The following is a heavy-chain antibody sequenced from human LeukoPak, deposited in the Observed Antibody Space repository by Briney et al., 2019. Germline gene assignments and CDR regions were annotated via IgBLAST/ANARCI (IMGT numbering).Heavy chain of an antibody. Sequence: PGGSLRLSCAASGFTFSSYSMNWVRHAPGKGLECVSSISSSSSYIYYADSVKGRLTISRDNAKNSLYLQMNSLRAEDTAVDYCARMQTMIDYWGQGTLVTVSS. CDR1: GFTFSSYS. V-gene: IGHV3-21*01. D-gene: IGHD3-22*01. J-gene: IGHJ4*02. CDR3: ARMQTMIDY. CDR2: ISSSSSYI.